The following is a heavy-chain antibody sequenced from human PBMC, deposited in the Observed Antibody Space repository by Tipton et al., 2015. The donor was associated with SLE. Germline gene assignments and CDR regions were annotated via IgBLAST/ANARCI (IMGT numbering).Heavy chain of an antibody. Sequence: TLSLTCTVSGGSISSYYWSWIRQPPGKGLEWIGYIYYSGSTNYNPSLKSRVTISVDTSKNQFSLKLGSVTAADTAVYYCARERSSTPYYYYYMDVWGKGTTVTVSS. D-gene: IGHD2-2*01. CDR3: ARERSSTPYYYYYMDV. CDR1: GGSISSYY. J-gene: IGHJ6*03. V-gene: IGHV4-59*01. CDR2: IYYSGST.